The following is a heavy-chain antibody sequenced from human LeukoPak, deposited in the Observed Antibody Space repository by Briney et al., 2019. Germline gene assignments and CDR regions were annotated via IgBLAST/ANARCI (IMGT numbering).Heavy chain of an antibody. J-gene: IGHJ4*02. D-gene: IGHD5-18*01. Sequence: SETLSLTCTVSGGSISSYYWSWIRQPPGKRLEWIGYIYTSGSTNYNPSLKSRVTISVDTSKNQFSLKLSSVTAADTAVYYCARVASYGHKADYWGQGTLVTVSS. CDR1: GGSISSYY. CDR2: IYTSGST. V-gene: IGHV4-4*09. CDR3: ARVASYGHKADY.